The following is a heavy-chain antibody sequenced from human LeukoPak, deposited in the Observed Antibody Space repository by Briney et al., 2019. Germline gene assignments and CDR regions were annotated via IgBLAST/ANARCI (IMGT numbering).Heavy chain of an antibody. CDR3: ARGPLMWSSRLAGFDP. CDR2: INHSGST. V-gene: IGHV4-34*01. Sequence: SETLSLTCAVYGGSFSGYYWSWIHQPPGKGLEWIGEINHSGSTNYNPSLKSRVTISVDTSKNQFSLKLSSVTAADTAVYYCARGPLMWSSRLAGFDPWGQGTLVTVSS. CDR1: GGSFSGYY. J-gene: IGHJ5*02. D-gene: IGHD6-13*01.